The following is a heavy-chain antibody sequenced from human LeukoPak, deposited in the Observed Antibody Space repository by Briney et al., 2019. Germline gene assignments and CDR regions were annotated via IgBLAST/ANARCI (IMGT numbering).Heavy chain of an antibody. CDR2: IYYSGST. V-gene: IGHV4-39*01. D-gene: IGHD3-22*01. CDR1: GGSISSSSYY. CDR3: ARGKYGGIYYDSSGRQTYYYYYGMDV. J-gene: IGHJ6*02. Sequence: SETLSLTCTVSGGSISSSSYYWGWIRQPPGKGLEWIGSIYYSGSTYYNPSLKSRVTISVDTSKNQFSLKLTSVAAADTAVFYCARGKYGGIYYDSSGRQTYYYYYGMDVWGQGTTVTVSS.